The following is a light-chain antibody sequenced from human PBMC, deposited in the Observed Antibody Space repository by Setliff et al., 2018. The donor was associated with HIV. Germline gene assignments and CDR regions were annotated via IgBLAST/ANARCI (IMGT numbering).Light chain of an antibody. V-gene: IGLV2-14*01. J-gene: IGLJ1*01. CDR3: SAYSIRNALP. CDR1: SSDVGGYNY. Sequence: QSALAQPASVSGSPGQSITISCTGTSSDVGGYNYVSWYQQPPGKAPKLMIFEVSNRPSGISNRFSGSKSGNTASLTISGLQAEDEADYYCSAYSIRNALPVGTGTKVTVL. CDR2: EVS.